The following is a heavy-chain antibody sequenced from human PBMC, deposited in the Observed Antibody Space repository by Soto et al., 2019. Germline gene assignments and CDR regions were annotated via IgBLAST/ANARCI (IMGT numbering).Heavy chain of an antibody. CDR3: ASTDSSGYRGDAFDI. CDR2: IYPGDSDT. Sequence: GESLKISCKGSGYSFTSYWIGWVRQMPGKGLEWMGTIYPGDSDTRYSPSFQGQVTISADKSISTAYLQWSSLKASDTAMYYCASTDSSGYRGDAFDIWGQGTMVTVSS. D-gene: IGHD3-22*01. CDR1: GYSFTSYW. J-gene: IGHJ3*02. V-gene: IGHV5-51*01.